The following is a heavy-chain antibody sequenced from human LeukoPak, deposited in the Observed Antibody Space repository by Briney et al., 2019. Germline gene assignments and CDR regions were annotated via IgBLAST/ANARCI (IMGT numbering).Heavy chain of an antibody. J-gene: IGHJ4*03. Sequence: PGGSLRLSCAASGFTFSSYAMHWVRQAPGKGLEWVAVISYDGSNKYYADSVKGRFTIFRDNSKNTLYLQMNSLRAEDTAVYYCARGGVVVITPFDYCGHATLVTVSS. D-gene: IGHD3-22*01. CDR1: GFTFSSYA. V-gene: IGHV3-30*04. CDR3: ARGGVVVITPFDY. CDR2: ISYDGSNK.